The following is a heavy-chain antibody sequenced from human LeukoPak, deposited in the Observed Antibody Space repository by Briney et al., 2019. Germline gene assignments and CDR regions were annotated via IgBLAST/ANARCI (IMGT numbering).Heavy chain of an antibody. Sequence: SETLSLTCTVSGGSISSGDYYWSWIRQPPGKGLEWIGYIYYSGSTYYNPSLKSRVTVSVDTSKNQFSLKLSSVTAADTAVYYCARGTIFGVACDIFDYWGQGTLVTVSS. J-gene: IGHJ4*02. CDR3: ARGTIFGVACDIFDY. CDR1: GGSISSGDYY. V-gene: IGHV4-30-4*01. CDR2: IYYSGST. D-gene: IGHD3-3*01.